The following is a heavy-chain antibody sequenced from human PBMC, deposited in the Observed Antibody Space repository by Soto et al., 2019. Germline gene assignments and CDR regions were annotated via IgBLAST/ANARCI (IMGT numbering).Heavy chain of an antibody. Sequence: PGGSLRLSCAASGFTFSSYGMHWVRQAPGKGLEWVAVIWYDGSNKYYADSVKGRFTISRDNSKNTLYLQMNSLRAEDTAVYYCARDDAYYYDSSGYYDYWGQGTLVTVSS. CDR1: GFTFSSYG. CDR3: ARDDAYYYDSSGYYDY. V-gene: IGHV3-33*01. J-gene: IGHJ4*02. CDR2: IWYDGSNK. D-gene: IGHD3-22*01.